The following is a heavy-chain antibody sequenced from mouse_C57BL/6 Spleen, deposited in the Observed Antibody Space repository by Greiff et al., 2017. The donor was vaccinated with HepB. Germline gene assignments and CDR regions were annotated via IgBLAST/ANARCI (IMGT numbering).Heavy chain of an antibody. CDR3: ARSSWGLLRSHFDY. Sequence: VQLQQSGPELVKPGASVKMSCKASGYTFTDYNMHWVKQSHGKSLEWIGYINPNNGGTSYNQKFKGKATLTVNKSSSTAYMELRSLTSEDSAVYYCARSSWGLLRSHFDYWGQGTTLTVSS. D-gene: IGHD1-1*01. V-gene: IGHV1-22*01. CDR2: INPNNGGT. J-gene: IGHJ2*01. CDR1: GYTFTDYN.